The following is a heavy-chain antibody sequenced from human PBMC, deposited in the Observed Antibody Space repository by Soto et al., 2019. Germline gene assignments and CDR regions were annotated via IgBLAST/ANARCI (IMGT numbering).Heavy chain of an antibody. Sequence: QITLNESGPTVVRPTETLTLTCRFSGFSLTTSGVGVGWIRQSPGKAPEWLALIYWDDDKRYSASLKSRLTITKDTSKNQVVPTVSDLDPTDTATYYCAYRVLRTVFGLVTTTAIYFDFWGQGTPVAVSS. J-gene: IGHJ4*02. V-gene: IGHV2-5*02. CDR3: AYRVLRTVFGLVTTTAIYFDF. CDR2: IYWDDDK. CDR1: GFSLTTSGVG. D-gene: IGHD3-3*01.